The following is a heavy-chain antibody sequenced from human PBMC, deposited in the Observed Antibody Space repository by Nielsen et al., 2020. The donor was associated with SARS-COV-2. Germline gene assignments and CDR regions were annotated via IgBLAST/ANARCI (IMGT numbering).Heavy chain of an antibody. J-gene: IGHJ4*02. V-gene: IGHV4-61*05. CDR2: IFYRGNT. CDR3: VRIDMATISVDY. Sequence: SETLSLTCTVSGGSISSNNHYWGWIRQPPGKGLEWIGYIFYRGNTNYNPSLKSRVTISVDTSKNQFSLKVNSVTAADTAVYYCVRIDMATISVDYWGRGTLVTVSS. CDR1: GGSISSNNHY. D-gene: IGHD5-24*01.